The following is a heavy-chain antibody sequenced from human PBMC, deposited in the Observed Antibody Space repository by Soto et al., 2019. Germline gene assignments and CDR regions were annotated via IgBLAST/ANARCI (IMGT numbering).Heavy chain of an antibody. D-gene: IGHD7-27*01. J-gene: IGHJ4*02. CDR2: IKPDGSER. Sequence: EVQLVESGGGLVQPGGSLRLSCEASGFTFGTYWMTWVRQPPGKGLECVADIKPDGSERYYVDSVKGRFTISRDNAKHSLYLHMNSLRAEDTAVYYCATDLNWENYWGQGTLVTVSS. V-gene: IGHV3-7*04. CDR1: GFTFGTYW. CDR3: ATDLNWENY.